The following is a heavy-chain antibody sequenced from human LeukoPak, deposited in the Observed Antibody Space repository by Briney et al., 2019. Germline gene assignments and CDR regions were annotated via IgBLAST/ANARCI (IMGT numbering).Heavy chain of an antibody. CDR2: INPNSGDT. CDR3: ARGDCYGSPKVVAA. Sequence: ASVKVSCKASGYTFTDYYINWVRQAPGQGLEWIGWINPNSGDTNYAQKFQDRVTMTRDTSISTAYIELNFLRSDDTAVFYCARGDCYGSPKVVAAWGQGTLVTVSS. J-gene: IGHJ5*02. D-gene: IGHD3-10*01. CDR1: GYTFTDYY. V-gene: IGHV1-2*02.